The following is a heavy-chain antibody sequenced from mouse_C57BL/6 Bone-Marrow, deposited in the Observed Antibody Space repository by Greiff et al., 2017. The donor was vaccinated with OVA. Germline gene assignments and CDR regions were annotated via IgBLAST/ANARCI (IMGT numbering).Heavy chain of an antibody. CDR1: GFTFSSYG. V-gene: IGHV5-6*01. CDR3: ARRAATDYYAMDY. J-gene: IGHJ4*01. Sequence: EVQLVESGGDLVKPGGSLKLSCAASGFTFSSYGMSWVRQTPDKRLEWVATISSGGSYTYYPDSVKGRFTISRDNAKNTLYLQMSSLKSEDTAMYYCARRAATDYYAMDYWGQGTSVTVSS. CDR2: ISSGGSYT. D-gene: IGHD1-2*01.